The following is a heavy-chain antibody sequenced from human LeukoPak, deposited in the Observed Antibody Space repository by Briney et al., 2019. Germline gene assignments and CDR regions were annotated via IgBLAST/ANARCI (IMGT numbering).Heavy chain of an antibody. CDR1: GFTFSSYW. Sequence: GGSLRLSCAASGFTFSSYWMSWVRQAPGKGLEWVSYISSSGSTIYYADSVKGRFTISRDNAKNSLYLQMNSLRAEDTAVYYCARLLFGELSHWFDPWGQGTLVTVSS. D-gene: IGHD3-16*02. J-gene: IGHJ5*02. V-gene: IGHV3-48*04. CDR2: ISSSGSTI. CDR3: ARLLFGELSHWFDP.